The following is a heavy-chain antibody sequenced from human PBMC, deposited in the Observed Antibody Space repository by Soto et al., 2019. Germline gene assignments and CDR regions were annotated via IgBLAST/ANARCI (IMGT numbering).Heavy chain of an antibody. CDR1: GGSISSSNW. CDR3: ATLPARGGRGGDY. D-gene: IGHD3-16*01. J-gene: IGHJ4*02. CDR2: IYHSGST. V-gene: IGHV4-4*02. Sequence: QVQLQESGPGLVKPSGTLSLTCAVSGGSISSSNWWSWVRQPPGKGLEWIGEIYHSGSTNYNPSLKSRVTFSVAKSKTQFSLKLSSVPAADTAVYYCATLPARGGRGGDYWGQGTLVTVSS.